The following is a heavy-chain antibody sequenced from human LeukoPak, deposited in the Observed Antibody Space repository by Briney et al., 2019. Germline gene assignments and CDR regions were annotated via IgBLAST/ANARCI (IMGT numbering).Heavy chain of an antibody. J-gene: IGHJ5*02. CDR2: IYYSGST. D-gene: IGHD1-26*01. CDR3: ARGPSGSYSWFDP. V-gene: IGHV4-59*01. CDR1: GGSISSYY. Sequence: SETLSLTCTVSGGSISSYYWSWIRQPPGKGLEWIGYIYYSGSTNYNPSLKSRVTISVDTSKNQFSLKLSSVTAPDTAVYYCARGPSGSYSWFDPWGQGTLVTVSS.